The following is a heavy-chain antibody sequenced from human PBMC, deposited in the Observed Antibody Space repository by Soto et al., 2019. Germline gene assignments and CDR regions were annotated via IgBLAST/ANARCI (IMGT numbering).Heavy chain of an antibody. CDR1: GGSFSGYY. J-gene: IGHJ5*02. D-gene: IGHD2-2*01. V-gene: IGHV4-34*01. Sequence: QVQLQQWGAGLLKPSETLSLTCAVCGGSFSGYYWSWIRQPPGKGLEWIGEINHSGSTNYNPSLKSRVTISVDTSKNQFSLKLSSVTAADTAVYYCAREMGYCSSTSCYWGNWFDPWGQGTLVTVSS. CDR3: AREMGYCSSTSCYWGNWFDP. CDR2: INHSGST.